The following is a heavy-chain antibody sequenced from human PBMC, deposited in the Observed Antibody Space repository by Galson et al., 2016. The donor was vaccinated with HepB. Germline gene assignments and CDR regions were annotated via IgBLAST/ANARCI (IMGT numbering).Heavy chain of an antibody. CDR2: IVPILGMS. J-gene: IGHJ6*02. CDR1: GGTFSSYA. D-gene: IGHD6-19*01. CDR3: ARDAVAVAGTLHFYFYGMDV. V-gene: IGHV1-69*04. Sequence: SVKVSCKASGGTFSSYAFSWVRQAPGQGLEWMGRIVPILGMSNYAQKFQGRVTITADKSTSTVYMELSSLRSEDTAVYYCARDAVAVAGTLHFYFYGMDVWGQGTPVTVSS.